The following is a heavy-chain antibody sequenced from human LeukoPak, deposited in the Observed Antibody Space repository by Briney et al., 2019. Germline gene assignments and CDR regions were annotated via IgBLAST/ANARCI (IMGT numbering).Heavy chain of an antibody. CDR2: IYYSGST. Sequence: SETLSLTCAVYGGSFSGYYWSWIRQPPGKGLEWIGSIYYSGSTYYNPSLKSRVTISVDTSKNQFSLKLSSVTAADTAVYYCARQNDSSGFDYWGQGTLVTVSS. D-gene: IGHD3-22*01. CDR3: ARQNDSSGFDY. J-gene: IGHJ4*02. CDR1: GGSFSGYY. V-gene: IGHV4-34*01.